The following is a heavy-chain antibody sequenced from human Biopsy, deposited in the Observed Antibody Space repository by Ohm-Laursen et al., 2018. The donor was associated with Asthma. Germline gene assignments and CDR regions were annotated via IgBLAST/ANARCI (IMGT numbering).Heavy chain of an antibody. V-gene: IGHV3-23*01. CDR1: GFTFSSSA. CDR3: AKDFRGIAVAGDRGFDY. CDR2: ITGSGGTT. D-gene: IGHD6-19*01. Sequence: PLRLSCAASGFTFSSSAMSWVRQAPGKGLERVSAITGSGGTTYYADSVRGRFTISRDNSKSTLFLQMDSLSAEDTAVYYCAKDFRGIAVAGDRGFDYWGQGTLVTVSS. J-gene: IGHJ4*02.